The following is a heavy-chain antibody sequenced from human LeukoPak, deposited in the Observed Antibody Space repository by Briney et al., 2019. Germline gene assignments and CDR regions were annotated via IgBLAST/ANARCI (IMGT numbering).Heavy chain of an antibody. CDR3: ARKSASGNYPLDY. D-gene: IGHD3-10*01. Sequence: GGSLRLSCAASGFTFNNYAMNWVRQAPGKGLEWVSSISGSGGNTYYADSVKGRFTISRDNAKNTVFLQMSSLRAEDTALYYCARKSASGNYPLDYWGQGTLVTVSS. J-gene: IGHJ4*02. CDR1: GFTFNNYA. V-gene: IGHV3-23*01. CDR2: ISGSGGNT.